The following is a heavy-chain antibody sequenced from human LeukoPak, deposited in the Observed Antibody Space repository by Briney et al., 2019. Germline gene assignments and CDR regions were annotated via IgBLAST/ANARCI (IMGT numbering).Heavy chain of an antibody. CDR2: ISFDGSNK. CDR1: GFTFSSYG. J-gene: IGHJ4*02. D-gene: IGHD6-6*01. V-gene: IGHV3-30*03. CDR3: ASPRRGIAARLGIGEARYYFDY. Sequence: PGGSLRLSCAASGFTFSSYGMHWVRRAPGKGLEWVAVISFDGSNKYYADSVKGRFTISRDNAKNTLYLQMNSLRAEDTAVYYCASPRRGIAARLGIGEARYYFDYWGQGTLVTVSS.